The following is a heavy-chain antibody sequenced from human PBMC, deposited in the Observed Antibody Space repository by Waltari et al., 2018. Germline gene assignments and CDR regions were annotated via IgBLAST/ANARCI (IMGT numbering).Heavy chain of an antibody. CDR3: ARGIAARRGGYYFDY. D-gene: IGHD6-6*01. V-gene: IGHV3-48*04. CDR1: GFTFSSYS. Sequence: EVQLVESGGGLVQPGGSLRLSCAASGFTFSSYSMNWVRQAPGKGLEWVSYISSSSSTIYYADSVKGRFTISRDNAKNSLYLQMNSLRAEDTAVYYCARGIAARRGGYYFDYWGQGTLVTVSS. CDR2: ISSSSSTI. J-gene: IGHJ4*02.